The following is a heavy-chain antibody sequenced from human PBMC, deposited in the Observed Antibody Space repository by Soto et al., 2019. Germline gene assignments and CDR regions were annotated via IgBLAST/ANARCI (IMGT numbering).Heavy chain of an antibody. CDR3: ARGGGPTAVLGY. Sequence: QVQLVESGGGVVQPGRSLRLSCAASGFTFSSYGMHWVRQAPGKGLEWVAVIWYDGSNKYYADSVKGRFTISRDNSKNTLYLKMNSLRAEDTAVYYCARGGGPTAVLGYWGQGTLVTVSS. J-gene: IGHJ4*02. CDR2: IWYDGSNK. D-gene: IGHD4-17*01. CDR1: GFTFSSYG. V-gene: IGHV3-33*01.